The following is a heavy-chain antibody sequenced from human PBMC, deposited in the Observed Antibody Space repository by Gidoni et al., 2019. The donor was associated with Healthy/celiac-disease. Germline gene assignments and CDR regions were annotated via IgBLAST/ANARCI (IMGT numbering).Heavy chain of an antibody. CDR3: ARDPPITMVRGALESGVFDI. CDR1: GGSISSYY. V-gene: IGHV4-59*01. J-gene: IGHJ3*02. D-gene: IGHD3-10*01. CDR2: IYYSGST. Sequence: QVQLQESGPGLVKPSETLSLTCTVPGGSISSYYWSWIRQPPGKGLEWIGYIYYSGSTNYNPSLKSRVTISVDTSKNQFSLKLSSVTAADTAVYYCARDPPITMVRGALESGVFDIWGQGTMVTVSS.